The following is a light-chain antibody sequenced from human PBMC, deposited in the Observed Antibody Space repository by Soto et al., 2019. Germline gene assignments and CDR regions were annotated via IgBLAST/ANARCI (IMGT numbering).Light chain of an antibody. CDR2: AAS. CDR3: QQSYSMLFS. Sequence: IQMTQSPSSLSASVGDRVTITCRASQSIATYLNWYQKKPGKAPKPLIYAASTLRSGVPSRFSGSGSGTDFTLTISSLQPEDFAIYDCQQSYSMLFSFGPGTRVDIK. V-gene: IGKV1-39*01. CDR1: QSIATY. J-gene: IGKJ3*01.